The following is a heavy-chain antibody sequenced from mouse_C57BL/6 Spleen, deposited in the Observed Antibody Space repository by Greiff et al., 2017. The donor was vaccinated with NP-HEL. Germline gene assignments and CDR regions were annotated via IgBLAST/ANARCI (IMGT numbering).Heavy chain of an antibody. Sequence: VQLQQSGPELVKPGASVKISCKASGYSFTGYYMNWVKQSPEKSFEWIGEINPSTGGTTYNQKFKAKATLTVDKSSSTAYMQLKSLTSEDSAVYYCAIYDSPYWGQGTLVTVSA. CDR1: GYSFTGYY. CDR3: AIYDSPY. V-gene: IGHV1-42*01. J-gene: IGHJ3*01. D-gene: IGHD2-3*01. CDR2: INPSTGGT.